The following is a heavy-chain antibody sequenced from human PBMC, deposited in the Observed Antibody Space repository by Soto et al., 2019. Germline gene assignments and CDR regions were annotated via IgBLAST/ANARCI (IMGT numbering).Heavy chain of an antibody. CDR3: ARDREGLRGEAFDI. CDR2: ISYDGSNK. J-gene: IGHJ3*02. CDR1: GFTFSSYA. Sequence: GGSLRLSCAASGFTFSSYAMHWVRRAPGKGLEWVAVISYDGSNKYYADSVKGRFTISRDNSKNTLYLQMNSLRAEDTAVYYCARDREGLRGEAFDIWGQGTMVTVS. D-gene: IGHD4-17*01. V-gene: IGHV3-30-3*01.